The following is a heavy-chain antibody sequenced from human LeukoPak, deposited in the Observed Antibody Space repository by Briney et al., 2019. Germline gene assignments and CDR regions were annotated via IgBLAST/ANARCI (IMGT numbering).Heavy chain of an antibody. CDR1: GSTFSSYA. D-gene: IGHD6-19*01. Sequence: GGSLRLSCAASGSTFSSYAMSWVRQAPGKGLEWVSAISASGGSTYYADSVKGRFTISRDNSKNTLYLQMNSLRAEDTAVYYCAKGFSGSGYSSLDYWGQGTLVTVSS. CDR3: AKGFSGSGYSSLDY. V-gene: IGHV3-23*01. J-gene: IGHJ4*02. CDR2: ISASGGST.